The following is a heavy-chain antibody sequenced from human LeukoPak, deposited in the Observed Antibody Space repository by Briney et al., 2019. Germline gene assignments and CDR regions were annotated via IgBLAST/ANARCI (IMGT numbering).Heavy chain of an antibody. CDR1: GGSISSYY. D-gene: IGHD3-10*01. Sequence: PSETLSLTCTASGGSISSYYWSWIRQPPGKGLEWIGYIHYRGSTNYNPSLTSRVSISVDTSKKQFSLKLNSVTAADTAVYYCARVIIPRPSGSDVFDVWGQGAMVTVSS. CDR2: IHYRGST. J-gene: IGHJ3*01. V-gene: IGHV4-59*01. CDR3: ARVIIPRPSGSDVFDV.